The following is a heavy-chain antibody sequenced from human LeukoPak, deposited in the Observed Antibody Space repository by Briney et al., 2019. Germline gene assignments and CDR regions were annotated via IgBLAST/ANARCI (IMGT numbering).Heavy chain of an antibody. V-gene: IGHV4-59*11. CDR2: IYYSGST. D-gene: IGHD2-8*01. CDR3: AGYCTNGVCYSYFQH. J-gene: IGHJ1*01. Sequence: SETLSLTCTVSGASISSHYWSWIRQPPGKGLEWIGCIYYSGSTNYNPSLKSRVTISVDTSKNQFSLKLSSVTAADTAVYYCAGYCTNGVCYSYFQHWGQGTLVTVSS. CDR1: GASISSHY.